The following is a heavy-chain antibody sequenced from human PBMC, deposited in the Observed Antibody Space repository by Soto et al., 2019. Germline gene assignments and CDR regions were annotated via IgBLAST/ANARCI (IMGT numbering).Heavy chain of an antibody. CDR1: GYIFTAYS. D-gene: IGHD4-4*01. V-gene: IGHV1-46*01. J-gene: IGHJ1*01. CDR2: INSGYGVT. CDR3: SRENKTGNDYTYDEVGGYFQH. Sequence: GASVKVSCKASGYIFTAYSIHWLRQAPGQGLEWLGIINSGYGVTTYAQKFQGRVAMTRDTSTSTVYMDLSSLKSEDTALYYCSRENKTGNDYTYDEVGGYFQHLGQGTLVPSPQ.